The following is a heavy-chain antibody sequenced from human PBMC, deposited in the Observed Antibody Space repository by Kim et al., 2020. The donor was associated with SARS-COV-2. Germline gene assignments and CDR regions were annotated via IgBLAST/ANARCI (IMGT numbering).Heavy chain of an antibody. V-gene: IGHV3-48*04. CDR2: ISSSSSTI. J-gene: IGHJ4*02. Sequence: GGSLRLSCAASGFTFSSYSMNWVRQAPGKGLEWVSYISSSSSTICYADSVKGRFTISRDNAKNSLYLQMNSLRAEDTAVYYCAVGGYYDSSGYYHTLGYWGQGTLVTVSS. CDR1: GFTFSSYS. CDR3: AVGGYYDSSGYYHTLGY. D-gene: IGHD3-22*01.